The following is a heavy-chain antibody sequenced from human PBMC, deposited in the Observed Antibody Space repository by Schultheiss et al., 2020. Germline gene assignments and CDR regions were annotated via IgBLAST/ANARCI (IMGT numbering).Heavy chain of an antibody. V-gene: IGHV4-59*08. CDR1: GGSISSYY. J-gene: IGHJ6*03. D-gene: IGHD1-14*01. CDR2: IYYSGST. CDR3: ARPRRYYYLDV. Sequence: SETLSLTCTVSGGSISSYYWSWIRQSPGKGLEWIGSIYYSGSTNYNPSLKSRVTISVDTSKNQFSLKLSSVTAADTAVYYCARPRRYYYLDVWGKGTTVTVSS.